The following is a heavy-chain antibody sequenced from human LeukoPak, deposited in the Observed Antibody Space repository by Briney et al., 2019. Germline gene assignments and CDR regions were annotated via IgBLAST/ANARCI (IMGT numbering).Heavy chain of an antibody. CDR1: GYSFTSYW. CDR3: ARHQQPYDSGGYYIFGY. Sequence: GESLKISCKGSGYSFTSYWIGWVRQMPGKGLEWMGIIYPGDSDTRYSPSFQGQVTISADKSISTAYLRWSSLKASDTAMYYCARHQQPYDSGGYYIFGYWGQGTLVTVSS. V-gene: IGHV5-51*01. J-gene: IGHJ4*02. D-gene: IGHD3-22*01. CDR2: IYPGDSDT.